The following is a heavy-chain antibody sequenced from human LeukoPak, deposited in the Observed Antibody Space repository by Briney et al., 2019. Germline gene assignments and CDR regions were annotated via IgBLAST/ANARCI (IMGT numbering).Heavy chain of an antibody. CDR2: IYYSGTT. CDR3: AGRWRFGLDV. D-gene: IGHD3-3*01. Sequence: SQTLSLTCTVSGGSISSGGYYWSWIRQPPGKGLEWIGYIYYSGTTNYNPSLKSRLTISVDTSKNQFSLKLSSVTAADTAVYYCAGRWRFGLDVWGQGTTVTVSS. J-gene: IGHJ6*02. V-gene: IGHV4-61*08. CDR1: GGSISSGGYY.